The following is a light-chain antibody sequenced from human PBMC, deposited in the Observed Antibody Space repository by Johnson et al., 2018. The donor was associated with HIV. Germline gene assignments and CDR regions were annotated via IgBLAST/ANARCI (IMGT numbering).Light chain of an antibody. V-gene: IGLV1-51*02. CDR3: GTWDSRLSEGV. Sequence: QSVLTQPPSVSAASGQKVTISCSGSSSNIGNNYVSWYQQLPGTAPKLLIYENNKRPSGIPDRFSGSKSGTSATLGITGLQTGEEAGYSGGTWDSRLSEGVFGTGTKVTVL. CDR1: SSNIGNNY. CDR2: ENN. J-gene: IGLJ1*01.